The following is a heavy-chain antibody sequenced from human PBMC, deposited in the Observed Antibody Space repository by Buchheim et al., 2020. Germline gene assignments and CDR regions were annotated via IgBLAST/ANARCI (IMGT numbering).Heavy chain of an antibody. V-gene: IGHV3-21*01. CDR1: GFTFSSYS. CDR2: ISSSSSYI. CDR3: ARVEIRQKHCSSTSCYPYYYYYYMDV. J-gene: IGHJ6*03. Sequence: EVQLVESGGGLVKPGGSLRLSCAASGFTFSSYSMNWVRQAPGKGLEWVSSISSSSSYIYYADSVKGRFTISRDNAKNSLYLQMNSLRAEDTAVYYCARVEIRQKHCSSTSCYPYYYYYYMDVWGKGTT. D-gene: IGHD2-2*01.